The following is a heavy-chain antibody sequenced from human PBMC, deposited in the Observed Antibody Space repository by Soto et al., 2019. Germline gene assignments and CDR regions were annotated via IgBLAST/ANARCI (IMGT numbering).Heavy chain of an antibody. D-gene: IGHD6-19*01. J-gene: IGHJ4*02. CDR1: GFTFNSYW. V-gene: IGHV3-74*01. CDR3: ARRIAVAGTYDH. Sequence: EVQLVESGGGVVQPGGSLRLSCAASGFTFNSYWMHWVRQVPGKGLECVSRIDGDGTTTHYVDSVKGRFTISRDNAKNTLYLQMNSLRAEDSAVYLCARRIAVAGTYDHWGQGTLVTVSS. CDR2: IDGDGTTT.